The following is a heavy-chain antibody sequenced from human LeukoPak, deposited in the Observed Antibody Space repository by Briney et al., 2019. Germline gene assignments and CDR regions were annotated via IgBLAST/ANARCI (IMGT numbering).Heavy chain of an antibody. D-gene: IGHD4-17*01. J-gene: IGHJ4*02. CDR1: GYTFTNYD. CDR3: AGMADDYGDYVVDY. CDR2: MNPNSGNT. Sequence: ASVKVSCKASGYTFTNYDINWVRQATGQGLEWMGWMNPNSGNTGYAQKFQGRVTITRNTSISTAYMELSSLRSEDTAVYYCAGMADDYGDYVVDYWGQGTLVTVSS. V-gene: IGHV1-8*03.